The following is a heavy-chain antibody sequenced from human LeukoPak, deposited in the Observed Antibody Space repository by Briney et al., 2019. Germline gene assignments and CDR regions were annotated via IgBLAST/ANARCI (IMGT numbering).Heavy chain of an antibody. D-gene: IGHD3-3*01. CDR1: GFTFSDYY. V-gene: IGHV3-11*01. CDR2: ISSSGSTI. Sequence: GGSLRLSCAASGFTFSDYYMSWIRQAPGKGLEWVSYISSSGSTIYFADSVKGRFTVSRDNAKNSLSLQMNSLRAEDTAVYYCARDFWSGFYNNWFDPWGQGTLVIVSS. CDR3: ARDFWSGFYNNWFDP. J-gene: IGHJ5*02.